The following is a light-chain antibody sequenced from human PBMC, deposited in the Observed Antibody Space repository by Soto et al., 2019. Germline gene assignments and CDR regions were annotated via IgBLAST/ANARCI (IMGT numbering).Light chain of an antibody. V-gene: IGKV1-39*01. J-gene: IGKJ5*01. Sequence: IQMTQSPSSLSSSLGDRVTITCRASQSISIYLNWYQLKPGKAPNLPVYGASYLKSGVPTRFSGSGSGTDFTLPISSLQPEDFAIYYCQQTYTTPEITFGQGTRLEIK. CDR1: QSISIY. CDR2: GAS. CDR3: QQTYTTPEIT.